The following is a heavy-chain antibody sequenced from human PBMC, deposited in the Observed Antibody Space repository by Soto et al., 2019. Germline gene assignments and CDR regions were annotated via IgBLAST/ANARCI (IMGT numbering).Heavy chain of an antibody. V-gene: IGHV4-59*01. Sequence: SETLSLTCTVSGGSISSYYWSWIRQPPGKGLEWIGYIYYSGSTNYNPSLKSRVTISVDASKSQFSLKLSSVTAADTAVYYCATNQVRVSFLELLTWGQGTLVTVSS. J-gene: IGHJ5*02. D-gene: IGHD3-3*01. CDR3: ATNQVRVSFLELLT. CDR1: GGSISSYY. CDR2: IYYSGST.